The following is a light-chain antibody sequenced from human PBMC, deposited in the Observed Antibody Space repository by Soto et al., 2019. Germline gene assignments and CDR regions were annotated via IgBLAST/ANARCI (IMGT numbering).Light chain of an antibody. CDR3: QQSYSTPLSP. CDR2: AAS. Sequence: DIQMTQSPSSLSASVGDRVTITCRASQSISSYLNWYQQKPGKAPKLLIYAASSLQSGVPSRFSGSGSGTDFTLPITSLQPDDFATYYCQQSYSTPLSPFGQGTKLEIK. CDR1: QSISSY. J-gene: IGKJ2*01. V-gene: IGKV1-39*01.